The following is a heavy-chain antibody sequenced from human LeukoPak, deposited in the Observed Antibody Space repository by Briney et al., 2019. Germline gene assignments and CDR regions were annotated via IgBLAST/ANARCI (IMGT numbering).Heavy chain of an antibody. J-gene: IGHJ4*02. D-gene: IGHD5-24*01. Sequence: GGTLRLSCAASGFTFSSYAMSWVGQAPGKGLEWVSAISGSGGGTYYADSVKGRFTISRDNSKNTLYLQMNSLRAEDTAVYYCAKDRGYGYNFGYWGQGTLVTVSS. CDR3: AKDRGYGYNFGY. CDR1: GFTFSSYA. V-gene: IGHV3-23*01. CDR2: ISGSGGGT.